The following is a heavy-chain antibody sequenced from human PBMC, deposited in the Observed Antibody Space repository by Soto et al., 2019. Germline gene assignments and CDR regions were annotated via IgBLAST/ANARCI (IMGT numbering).Heavy chain of an antibody. CDR3: AITLTPNYYYYYGMDV. CDR2: IYYSGST. Sequence: QVQLQESGPGLVKPSQTLSLTCTVSGGSISSGDYYWSWIRQPPGKGLEWIGYIYYSGSTYYNPCIKRRVTISVDTSKIQFPLEPSSVTAADTAVYYCAITLTPNYYYYYGMDVWGQGTTVTVFS. J-gene: IGHJ6*02. V-gene: IGHV4-30-4*01. D-gene: IGHD1-7*01. CDR1: GGSISSGDYY.